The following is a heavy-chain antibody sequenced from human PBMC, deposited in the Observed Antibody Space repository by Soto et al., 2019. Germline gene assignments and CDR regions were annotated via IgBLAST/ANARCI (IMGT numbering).Heavy chain of an antibody. Sequence: ETLSLTCTVSGDSMDSFHWNWIRQPPGKGLEWIGNIYYTGSTIYNPSLKSRVSISIDTSKNQFSLQLSSVTAADTAIYYCARDATLRHWGHGTLVTVSS. CDR3: ARDATLRH. CDR2: IYYTGST. V-gene: IGHV4-59*01. CDR1: GDSMDSFH. D-gene: IGHD2-15*01. J-gene: IGHJ4*01.